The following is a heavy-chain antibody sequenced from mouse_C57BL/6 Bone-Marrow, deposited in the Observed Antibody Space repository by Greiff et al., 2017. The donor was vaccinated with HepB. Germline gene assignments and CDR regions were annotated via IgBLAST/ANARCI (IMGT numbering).Heavy chain of an antibody. V-gene: IGHV5-4*03. J-gene: IGHJ3*01. Sequence: EVMLVESGGGLVKPGGSLKLSCAASGFTFSSYAMSWVRQTPEKRLEWVATISDGGSYTYYPDNVKGRFTISRDNAKNNLYLQMSQLKSEDTAMYYCARAGVYYDYDEGFAYWGQGTLVTVSA. CDR3: ARAGVYYDYDEGFAY. CDR2: ISDGGSYT. D-gene: IGHD2-4*01. CDR1: GFTFSSYA.